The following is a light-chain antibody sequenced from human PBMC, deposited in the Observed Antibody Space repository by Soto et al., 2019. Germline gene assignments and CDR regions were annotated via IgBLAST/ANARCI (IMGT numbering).Light chain of an antibody. Sequence: QSVLTQPASVSGSPGRSVTISCTGTSSDVGDFNYVSWYQHLPGRAPKLIIYDVTNRPPGISYRFSASKSGRTASLTISGLQAEYEADYYCSSYSSSTTHVVFGGGTKLTVL. CDR2: DVT. V-gene: IGLV2-14*03. CDR1: SSDVGDFNY. CDR3: SSYSSSTTHVV. J-gene: IGLJ2*01.